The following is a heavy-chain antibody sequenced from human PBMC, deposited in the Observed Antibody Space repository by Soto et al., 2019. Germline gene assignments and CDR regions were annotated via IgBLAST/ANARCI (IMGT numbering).Heavy chain of an antibody. J-gene: IGHJ5*02. Sequence: SETLSLTCTVSGGSISSGGYYWSWLRQHPGKGLEWIGYIYYSGSTYYNPSLKSRVTISVDTSKNQFSLKLSSVTAADTAVYYCARGELRFWFDPWGQGTLVTVSS. CDR2: IYYSGST. V-gene: IGHV4-31*03. CDR3: ARGELRFWFDP. D-gene: IGHD1-26*01. CDR1: GGSISSGGYY.